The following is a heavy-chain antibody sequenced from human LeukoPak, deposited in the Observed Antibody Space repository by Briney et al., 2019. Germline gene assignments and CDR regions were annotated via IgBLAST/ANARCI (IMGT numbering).Heavy chain of an antibody. V-gene: IGHV3-23*01. CDR2: ISGSGGST. CDR3: AKGGLYCSSISCYPPLWDFDY. Sequence: GGSLRLSCAASGFTVSSNYMSWVRQAPGKGLEWVSAISGSGGSTYYADSVKGRFTISRDNSKNPLYLQMNSLRAEDTAVYYCAKGGLYCSSISCYPPLWDFDYWGQGTLVTVSS. CDR1: GFTVSSNY. D-gene: IGHD2-2*01. J-gene: IGHJ4*02.